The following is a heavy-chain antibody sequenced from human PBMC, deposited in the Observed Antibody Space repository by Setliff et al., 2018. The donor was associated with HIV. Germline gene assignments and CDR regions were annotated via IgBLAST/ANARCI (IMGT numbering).Heavy chain of an antibody. CDR1: GFTFSNYA. CDR3: ARSKGHLYYDDDTGYVLRAFDI. D-gene: IGHD3-22*01. V-gene: IGHV3-21*01. J-gene: IGHJ3*02. CDR2: ISSSSSYI. Sequence: GGSLRLSCAVSGFTFSNYAMHWVRQAPGKGLEWVSSISSSSSYIYYADSVKGRLTISRDNSKNTLYLQMNSLRAEDTAVYCCARSKGHLYYDDDTGYVLRAFDIWGQGTMVTVSS.